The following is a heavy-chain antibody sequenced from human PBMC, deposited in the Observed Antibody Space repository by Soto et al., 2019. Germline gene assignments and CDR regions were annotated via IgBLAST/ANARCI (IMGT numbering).Heavy chain of an antibody. CDR1: GFTFSSYG. J-gene: IGHJ6*02. CDR2: IYYDGSNK. V-gene: IGHV3-30*19. Sequence: PGGSLRLSCAASGFTFSSYGMHWVRQAPGKGLEWVAVIYYDGSNKYYADSVKGRFTISRDNSKNTLYLQMNSLRAEDTAVYYCARDYYRFNSGYGFSMDVWGQGTTVTVSS. D-gene: IGHD5-12*01. CDR3: ARDYYRFNSGYGFSMDV.